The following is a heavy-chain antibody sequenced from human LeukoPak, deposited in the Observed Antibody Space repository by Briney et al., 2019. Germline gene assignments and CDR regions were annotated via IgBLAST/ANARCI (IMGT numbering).Heavy chain of an antibody. V-gene: IGHV5-51*01. CDR2: IQPGDSNT. CDR3: ASITGGWYQAAY. J-gene: IGHJ4*02. D-gene: IGHD6-19*01. CDR1: GYTFTNYW. Sequence: GESLQISCKASGYTFTNYWIGWVRPLPGKGLEWMAVIQPGDSNTEYSPPFHGQVTISADKSISTAYLQWSSLKASDSAMYYCASITGGWYQAAYWGQGTLVTVSS.